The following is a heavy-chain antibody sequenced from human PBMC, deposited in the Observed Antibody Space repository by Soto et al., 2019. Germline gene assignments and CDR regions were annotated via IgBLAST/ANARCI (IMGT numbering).Heavy chain of an antibody. CDR1: GYTFTSYY. CDR2: INPSGGST. V-gene: IGHV1-46*01. Sequence: ASVKVSCKASGYTFTSYYLHWVGQPPGQGLEWMGIINPSGGSTSYAQTFQGSVTMTRDTYTSTVYMELSSLKSEDTAVHYCAIYLNSHEAIAAVAKTYYGMDVWGQGTTVTVSS. CDR3: AIYLNSHEAIAAVAKTYYGMDV. D-gene: IGHD6-25*01. J-gene: IGHJ6*02.